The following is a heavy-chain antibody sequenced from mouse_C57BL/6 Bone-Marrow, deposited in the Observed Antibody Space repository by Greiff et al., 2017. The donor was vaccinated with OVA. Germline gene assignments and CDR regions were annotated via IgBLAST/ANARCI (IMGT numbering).Heavy chain of an antibody. CDR3: TRVDTTVVPYWYFDV. Sequence: EVMLVESGEGLVKPGGSLKLSCAASGFTFSSYAMSWVRQTPEKRLEWVAYISSGGDYIYYADTVKGRFTISRDNARNTLYLQMSSLKSEDTAMYYCTRVDTTVVPYWYFDVWGTGTTVTVSS. J-gene: IGHJ1*03. CDR2: ISSGGDYI. V-gene: IGHV5-9-1*02. CDR1: GFTFSSYA. D-gene: IGHD1-1*01.